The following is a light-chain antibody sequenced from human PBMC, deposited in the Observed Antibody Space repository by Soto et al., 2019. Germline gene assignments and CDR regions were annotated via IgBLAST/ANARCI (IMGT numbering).Light chain of an antibody. Sequence: EIVLTQSPATLSLSPGERATLSCRASQSVSSYLAWYQQKPGQAPRLLIYDASNRATGIPARFSGSGSGTEFTLTISSLEPEDFAGYYCQQRSNGPPITFGQGTRLEIK. J-gene: IGKJ5*01. CDR3: QQRSNGPPIT. CDR1: QSVSSY. V-gene: IGKV3-11*01. CDR2: DAS.